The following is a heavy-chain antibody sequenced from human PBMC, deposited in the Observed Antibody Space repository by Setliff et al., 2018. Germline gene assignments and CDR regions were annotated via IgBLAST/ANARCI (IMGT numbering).Heavy chain of an antibody. V-gene: IGHV1-69*05. J-gene: IGHJ6*03. D-gene: IGHD5-18*01. CDR2: TIPIFGTT. Sequence: GASVKVSCKASGGTFSNYGISWARQAPGQGLEWMGGTIPIFGTTDYAQKFQGRVTIITDDSTSTAFMQLSSLTSEDTAVYYCVREGVDTRSSTDYRYYMDVWGKGTTVTVSS. CDR3: VREGVDTRSSTDYRYYMDV. CDR1: GGTFSNYG.